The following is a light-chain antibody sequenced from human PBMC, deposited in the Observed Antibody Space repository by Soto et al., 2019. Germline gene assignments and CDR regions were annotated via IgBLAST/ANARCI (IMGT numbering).Light chain of an antibody. CDR3: SSYISTSRYV. J-gene: IGLJ1*01. Sequence: QSALTQPPSVSGSPGQSVTISCTGTSSDIGKYDRVSWYQQSPGTAPKLIIYEVTNRPSGVPARFSGSKSGNTASLTLSGLQAEDEADYYCSSYISTSRYVFGAGTKLTVL. V-gene: IGLV2-18*02. CDR2: EVT. CDR1: SSDIGKYDR.